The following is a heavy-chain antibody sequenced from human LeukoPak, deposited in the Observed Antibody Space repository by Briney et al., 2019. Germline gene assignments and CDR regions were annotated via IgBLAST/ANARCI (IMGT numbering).Heavy chain of an antibody. CDR3: AKRRNPPIAVAYDY. J-gene: IGHJ4*02. Sequence: PGGSLRLSCAASGFTFSSYAMSWVRQAPGKGLEWVSAISGSGGSTYYADSVKGRFTISRDNSKNTLYLQMNSLRAEDTAVYYCAKRRNPPIAVAYDYWGQGTLVTVSS. V-gene: IGHV3-23*01. CDR2: ISGSGGST. CDR1: GFTFSSYA. D-gene: IGHD6-19*01.